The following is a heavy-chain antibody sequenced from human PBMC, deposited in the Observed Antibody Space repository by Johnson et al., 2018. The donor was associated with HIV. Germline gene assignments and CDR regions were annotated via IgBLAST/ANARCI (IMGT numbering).Heavy chain of an antibody. Sequence: VQLVESGGGVVQPGRSLRLSCAASGFTFSSNYMSWVRQAPGKGLEWVSVIYSGGSTYYADSVKGRFTISRDNSKNTLYLQMNSLRAEDTSVYYCARDRRDVSSSRWFGPTRLAFDSWGQGTMVTVSS. D-gene: IGHD6-6*01. J-gene: IGHJ3*02. V-gene: IGHV3-66*01. CDR2: IYSGGST. CDR3: ARDRRDVSSSRWFGPTRLAFDS. CDR1: GFTFSSNY.